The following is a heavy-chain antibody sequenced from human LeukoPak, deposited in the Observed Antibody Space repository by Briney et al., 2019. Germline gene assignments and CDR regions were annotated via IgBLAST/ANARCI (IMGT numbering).Heavy chain of an antibody. CDR3: AKGRSGWYSDFDY. D-gene: IGHD6-19*01. CDR1: GFTFDDYT. Sequence: PGRSLRLSCAASGFTFDDYTMHWVRQAPGKGLEWVSAISGSGSSTYYADSVKGRFTISRDNSKNTLYLQMNSLRAEDTAVYYCAKGRSGWYSDFDYWGQGTLVTVSS. CDR2: ISGSGSST. J-gene: IGHJ4*02. V-gene: IGHV3-23*01.